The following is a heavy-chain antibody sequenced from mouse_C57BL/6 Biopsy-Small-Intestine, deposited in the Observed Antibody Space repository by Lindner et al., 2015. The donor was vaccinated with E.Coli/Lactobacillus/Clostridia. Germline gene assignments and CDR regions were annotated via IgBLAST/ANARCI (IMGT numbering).Heavy chain of an antibody. V-gene: IGHV5-6*01. CDR3: ARLTTVIAMDY. J-gene: IGHJ4*01. Sequence: VQLQESGGDLVKPGGSLKLSCAASGFIFSSYGMSWVRQTPDKRLEWVATISSGGSYTYYSDSVKGRFTISRDNAKNTLYLQMSSLKSEDTAMYYCARLTTVIAMDYWGQGTSVTVSS. D-gene: IGHD1-1*01. CDR2: ISSGGSYT. CDR1: GFIFSSYG.